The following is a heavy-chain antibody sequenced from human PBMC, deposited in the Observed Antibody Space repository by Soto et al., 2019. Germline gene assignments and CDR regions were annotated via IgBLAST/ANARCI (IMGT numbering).Heavy chain of an antibody. D-gene: IGHD2-15*01. CDR1: GFTFSSYS. Sequence: GESLKISCAASGFTFSSYSMNWVRQAPGKGLEWVSSTSSSSSYIYYADSVKGRFTISRDNAKNSLYLQMNSLRAEDTAVYYCARDLCSGGSCYLFDYWGQGTLVTVSS. J-gene: IGHJ4*02. V-gene: IGHV3-21*01. CDR2: TSSSSSYI. CDR3: ARDLCSGGSCYLFDY.